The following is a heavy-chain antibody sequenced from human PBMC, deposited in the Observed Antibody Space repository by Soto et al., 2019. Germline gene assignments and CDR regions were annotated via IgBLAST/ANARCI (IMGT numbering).Heavy chain of an antibody. Sequence: QVQLMESGGGVVQPGRSLRLSCAASGFTFSSYGMYWVRQAPGKGLEWVAVIWYDGSNKYYADSVKGRFTISRDNSKNRVYLQMNSLRADDTAVYHCARSAHYYDSGSHDVGDYWGQGTLVTVSS. D-gene: IGHD3-10*01. V-gene: IGHV3-33*01. CDR3: ARSAHYYDSGSHDVGDY. J-gene: IGHJ4*02. CDR1: GFTFSSYG. CDR2: IWYDGSNK.